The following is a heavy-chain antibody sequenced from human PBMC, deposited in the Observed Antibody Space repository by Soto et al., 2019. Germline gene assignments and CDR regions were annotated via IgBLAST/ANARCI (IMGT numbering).Heavy chain of an antibody. CDR2: TYYRSKWYN. Sequence: PSQTLSLTFSISGDSVSINIAAWNWIRHSPSRVLEWLGRTYYRSKWYNDYAVSVKSRITINPDTSKNQFSLQLNSVTPEDTAVYYCARYYDFWSGYRHDAFDIWGQGTMVTVSS. J-gene: IGHJ3*02. D-gene: IGHD3-3*01. CDR3: ARYYDFWSGYRHDAFDI. V-gene: IGHV6-1*01. CDR1: GDSVSINIAA.